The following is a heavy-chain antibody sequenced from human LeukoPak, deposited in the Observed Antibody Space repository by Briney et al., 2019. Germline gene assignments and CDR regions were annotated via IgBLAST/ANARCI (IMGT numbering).Heavy chain of an antibody. Sequence: ASVKVSCEVSGYTLTELSMHWVRQAPGKGLEWMGGFDPEDGETIYAQKFQGRVTMTEDTSTDTAYMELSSLRSEDTAVYYCATRVTNDWLRHAPFDYWGQGTLVTVSS. D-gene: IGHD3-9*01. CDR1: GYTLTELS. CDR2: FDPEDGET. CDR3: ATRVTNDWLRHAPFDY. V-gene: IGHV1-24*01. J-gene: IGHJ4*02.